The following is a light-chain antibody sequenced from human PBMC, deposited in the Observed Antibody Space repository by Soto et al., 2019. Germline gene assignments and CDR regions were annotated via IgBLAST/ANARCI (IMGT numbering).Light chain of an antibody. CDR3: QQYGSSPWT. V-gene: IGKV3-20*01. Sequence: IVLTQSPVTLSLSPGERATLSCRASQSVSHFLAWYQQKPGQAPRLLIYGASSRATGIPDRFSGSGSGTDFTLTISRLEPEDFAVYYCQQYGSSPWTFGQGTKVDIK. CDR1: QSVSHF. CDR2: GAS. J-gene: IGKJ1*01.